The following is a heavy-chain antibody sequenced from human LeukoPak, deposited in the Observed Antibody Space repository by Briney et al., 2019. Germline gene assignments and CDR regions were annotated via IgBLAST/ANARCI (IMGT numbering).Heavy chain of an antibody. Sequence: SETLSLTCTVSGGSISSSSYYWGWIRQPPGKGLEWIGSIYYSGSTYYNPSLKSRVTISVDTSKNQFSLKLSSVTAADTAVYYCARAGGMIVVALDYWGQGTLVTVSS. CDR2: IYYSGST. D-gene: IGHD3-22*01. J-gene: IGHJ4*02. CDR3: ARAGGMIVVALDY. V-gene: IGHV4-39*07. CDR1: GGSISSSSYY.